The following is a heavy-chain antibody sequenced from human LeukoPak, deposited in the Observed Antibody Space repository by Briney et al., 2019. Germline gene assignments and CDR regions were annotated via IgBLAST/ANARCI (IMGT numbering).Heavy chain of an antibody. D-gene: IGHD1-26*01. Sequence: GGSLRLSCAASGFSISSYAMSWVRQAPGKGLEWVSVISSSGEGENTYYADSVKGRFTISRDNSKNTLYLQMNSLRAEDTAVYYCAKDPSGSYYRGAFDYWGQGTLVTVSS. CDR3: AKDPSGSYYRGAFDY. CDR1: GFSISSYA. J-gene: IGHJ4*02. CDR2: ISSSGEGENT. V-gene: IGHV3-23*01.